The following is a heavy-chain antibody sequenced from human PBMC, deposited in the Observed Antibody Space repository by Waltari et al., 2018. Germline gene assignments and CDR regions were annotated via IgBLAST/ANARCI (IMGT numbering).Heavy chain of an antibody. D-gene: IGHD3-16*02. V-gene: IGHV1-8*03. J-gene: IGHJ5*02. Sequence: QVQLVQSGAEVKKPGASVKVSCKASGYTFTSYDINWVRQATGHGLEWMGWMNPNSGNTGYAQKFQGRVTITRNTSISTAYMELSRLRSEDTAVYYCARGLPRSWGSYRQGNWFDPWGQGTLVTVSS. CDR3: ARGLPRSWGSYRQGNWFDP. CDR2: MNPNSGNT. CDR1: GYTFTSYD.